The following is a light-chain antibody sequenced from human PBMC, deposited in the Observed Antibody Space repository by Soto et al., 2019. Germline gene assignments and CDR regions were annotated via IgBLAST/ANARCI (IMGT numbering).Light chain of an antibody. CDR3: QQYDDWPLT. CDR1: LSVSFR. J-gene: IGKJ4*01. CDR2: DAS. Sequence: EIVMTQSPATLSVSPGERATLSCRASLSVSFRLAWYQQKPGQAPRLLIYDASTRATGSPARFTGSGSGTEFTLIISSLQSEDCAAYYCQQYDDWPLTFGGGTKVEIK. V-gene: IGKV3D-15*01.